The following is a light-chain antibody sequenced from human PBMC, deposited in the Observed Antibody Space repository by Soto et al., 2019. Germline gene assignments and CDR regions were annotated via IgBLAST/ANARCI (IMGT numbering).Light chain of an antibody. CDR1: QSVTNY. J-gene: IGKJ2*01. CDR2: DAT. V-gene: IGKV3-11*01. CDR3: QQRSDWYT. Sequence: IVLTQSPATLSLSPGERATLSCRASQSVTNYLNWFQQKPGQAPRLLIYDATIRATGVPARFSGSGSGTDFTLTISRLDPEDFAVYYCQQRSDWYTFGQGTKLEIK.